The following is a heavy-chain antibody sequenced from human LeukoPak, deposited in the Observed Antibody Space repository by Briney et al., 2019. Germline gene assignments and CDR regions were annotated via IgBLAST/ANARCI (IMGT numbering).Heavy chain of an antibody. V-gene: IGHV3-7*01. CDR2: IKQDGSET. CDR3: ARDRYYFGSGSYPWYFDL. D-gene: IGHD3-10*01. J-gene: IGHJ2*01. Sequence: PGGSLRLSCAASGFIFSTYWMGWVRQAPGKGLECVANIKQDGSETHYVDSVKGRFTISRDNGRNSMYLQMNSLRAEDTAVYYCARDRYYFGSGSYPWYFDLWGRGTLVTVSS. CDR1: GFIFSTYW.